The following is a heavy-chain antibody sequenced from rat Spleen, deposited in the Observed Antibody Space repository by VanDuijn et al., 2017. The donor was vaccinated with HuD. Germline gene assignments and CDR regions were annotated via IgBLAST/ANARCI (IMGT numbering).Heavy chain of an antibody. Sequence: EVQLVESGGGLVQPGRSLKLSCAASGFTFSDYNMAWVRQAPKKGLEWVATISYDGSGTYYGDSVKGRFTISRDNAKSTLYLQMNGLRSEDTATYYCVRLEGPLDYWGQGIMVTVSS. CDR2: ISYDGSGT. CDR1: GFTFSDYN. D-gene: IGHD1-11*01. V-gene: IGHV5-22*01. J-gene: IGHJ2*01. CDR3: VRLEGPLDY.